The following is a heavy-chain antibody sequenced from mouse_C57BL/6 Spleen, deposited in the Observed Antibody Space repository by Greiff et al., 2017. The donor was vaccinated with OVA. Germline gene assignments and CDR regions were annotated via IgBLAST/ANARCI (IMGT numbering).Heavy chain of an antibody. CDR1: GYTFTSYG. D-gene: IGHD3-2*02. V-gene: IGHV1-81*01. CDR3: AREGRLFDY. CDR2: IYPRSGNT. J-gene: IGHJ2*01. Sequence: QVQLQQSGAELARPGASVKLSCKASGYTFTSYGISWVKQRTGQGLEWIGEIYPRSGNTYYNEKFKGKATLTADKSTSTAYLELRSLTSEDTAIYFCAREGRLFDYWGQGTTLTGSS.